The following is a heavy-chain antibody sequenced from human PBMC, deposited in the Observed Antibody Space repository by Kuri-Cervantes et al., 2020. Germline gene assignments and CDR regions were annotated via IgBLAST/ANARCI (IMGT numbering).Heavy chain of an antibody. D-gene: IGHD2-2*01. CDR3: AKRDCSSTSWHCDAFDI. V-gene: IGHV1-3*01. CDR2: INAGNGNT. Sequence: ASVKVSCKASGYTFTSYAMHWVRQAPGQRLEWMGWINAGNGNTKYSQKFQGRVTITRDTSASTAYMELSSLRSEDTAVDYCAKRDCSSTSWHCDAFDIWGQGTMVTVSS. CDR1: GYTFTSYA. J-gene: IGHJ3*02.